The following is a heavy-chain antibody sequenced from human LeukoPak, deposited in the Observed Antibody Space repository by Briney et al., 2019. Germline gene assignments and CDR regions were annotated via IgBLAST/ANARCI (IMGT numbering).Heavy chain of an antibody. J-gene: IGHJ4*02. CDR1: GGSISSGGYF. CDR2: LDYSGST. D-gene: IGHD3-10*01. Sequence: SQTLSLTCAVSGGSISSGGYFWSWIRQPPGKGLEWIGYLDYSGSTYYNPSLKSRVTISVDTSKNQFSLKLSSVTAADTAVYYCVKGNYYYGSGSLDYWGQGILVTVSS. CDR3: VKGNYYYGSGSLDY. V-gene: IGHV4-30-4*07.